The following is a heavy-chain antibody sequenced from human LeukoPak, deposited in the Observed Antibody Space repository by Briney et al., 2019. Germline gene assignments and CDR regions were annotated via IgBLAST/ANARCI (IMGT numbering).Heavy chain of an antibody. CDR3: ARDREDRYYYGSGRLFDY. J-gene: IGHJ4*02. V-gene: IGHV1-46*01. D-gene: IGHD3-10*01. CDR1: GYTFTSYY. Sequence: ASVKVSCKASGYTFTSYYMHWVRQAPGQGLEWMGIINPSGGSTSYAQKFQGRVTMTRDTSTSTVYMELSSLRSEDTAVYYRARDREDRYYYGSGRLFDYWGQGTLVTVSS. CDR2: INPSGGST.